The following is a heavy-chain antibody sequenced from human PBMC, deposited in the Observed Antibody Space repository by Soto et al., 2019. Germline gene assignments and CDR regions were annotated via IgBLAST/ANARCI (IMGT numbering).Heavy chain of an antibody. D-gene: IGHD6-6*01. Sequence: GGSLRLSCAASGFTFSDYYMSWIRQAPGKGLEWVSYISSSSSYTNYADSVKGRFTISRDNAKNSLYLQMNSLRAEDTAVYYCARDRRIWSSSSYYGMDVWGQGTTVTVSS. J-gene: IGHJ6*02. CDR1: GFTFSDYY. CDR3: ARDRRIWSSSSYYGMDV. V-gene: IGHV3-11*06. CDR2: ISSSSSYT.